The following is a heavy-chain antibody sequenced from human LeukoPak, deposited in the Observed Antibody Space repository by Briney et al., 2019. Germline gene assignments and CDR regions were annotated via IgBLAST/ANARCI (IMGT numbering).Heavy chain of an antibody. D-gene: IGHD6-13*01. V-gene: IGHV4-30-4*08. CDR3: ASTRSSWLDNWFDP. J-gene: IGHJ5*02. Sequence: SETLSLTCTVSGGSISSGDYYWSWIRQPPGKGLGWIGYIYYSGSTYYNPSLKSRVTISVDTSKNQFSLKLSSVTAADTAVYYCASTRSSWLDNWFDPWGQGTLVTVSS. CDR1: GGSISSGDYY. CDR2: IYYSGST.